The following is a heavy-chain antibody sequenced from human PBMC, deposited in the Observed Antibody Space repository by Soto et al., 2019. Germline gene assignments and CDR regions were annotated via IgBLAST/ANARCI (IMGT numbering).Heavy chain of an antibody. CDR1: GGSITSDYSC. Sequence: SETLSLTCTVSGGSITSDYSCWSWIRQPPGEGLEWIGHIYDSGTTNTNPSLRSQVTISVDTSKNHFSLKLSSVTAADTAVYYCARRYGGNFDYWGQGTLVTVSS. J-gene: IGHJ4*02. D-gene: IGHD1-26*01. V-gene: IGHV4-61*03. CDR3: ARRYGGNFDY. CDR2: IYDSGTT.